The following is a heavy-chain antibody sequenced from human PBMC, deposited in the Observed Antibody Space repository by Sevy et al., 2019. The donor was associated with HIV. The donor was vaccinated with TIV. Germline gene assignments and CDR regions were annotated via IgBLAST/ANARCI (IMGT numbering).Heavy chain of an antibody. CDR1: GFSFNSYS. Sequence: GGSLRLSCEVPGFSFNSYSFNWVRQAPGKGLEWISYITSSSHITYYAESVQGRFTISRDNVKKSLYLQMNSLRVEDTAIYYCVRGTGIRNLYYFDHWGQRTLVTASS. V-gene: IGHV3-48*01. CDR3: VRGTGIRNLYYFDH. CDR2: ITSSSHIT. J-gene: IGHJ4*02. D-gene: IGHD1-1*01.